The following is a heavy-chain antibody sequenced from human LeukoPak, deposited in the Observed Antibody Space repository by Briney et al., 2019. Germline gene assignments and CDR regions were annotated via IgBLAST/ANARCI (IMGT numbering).Heavy chain of an antibody. CDR3: ARALSDTSGYELAY. D-gene: IGHD3-22*01. CDR1: GGTFSNYT. CDR2: IIPGLGII. Sequence: GASVKVSCKASGGTFSNYTITWVRQPPGQGLGWMGRIIPGLGIINYAQKFQGRVTVTADKSTSTAYMELSSLRADDTAVYYCARALSDTSGYELAYWGQGTLVTVSS. V-gene: IGHV1-69*02. J-gene: IGHJ4*02.